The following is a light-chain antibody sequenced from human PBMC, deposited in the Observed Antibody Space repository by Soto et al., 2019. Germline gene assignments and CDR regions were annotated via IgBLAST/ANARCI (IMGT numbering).Light chain of an antibody. CDR1: SGHSSYA. CDR2: LNSDGSH. V-gene: IGLV4-69*01. J-gene: IGLJ7*01. CDR3: QTWGTGSAV. Sequence: QAVVTQSPSASASLGASVKLTCTLSSGHSSYAIAWHQQQPEKGPRYLMKLNSDGSHSKGDVIPDRFSGSSSGAERYLTISSLPSEDDADYYCQTWGTGSAVFGGGTQLTVL.